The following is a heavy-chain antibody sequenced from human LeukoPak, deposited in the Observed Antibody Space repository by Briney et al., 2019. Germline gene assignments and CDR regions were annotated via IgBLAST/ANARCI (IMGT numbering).Heavy chain of an antibody. CDR3: ARGGGPYSSSWT. J-gene: IGHJ4*02. CDR2: IYYSGTT. D-gene: IGHD6-13*01. Sequence: SETLSLTCTVSGGSISSDYWSWIRQSPGKGLEWIGYIYYSGTTSYNPSLKSRVTISLDTSKYQFSLKLSSVTAADTAVYYCARGGGPYSSSWTWGQGTLVTVSS. CDR1: GGSISSDY. V-gene: IGHV4-59*01.